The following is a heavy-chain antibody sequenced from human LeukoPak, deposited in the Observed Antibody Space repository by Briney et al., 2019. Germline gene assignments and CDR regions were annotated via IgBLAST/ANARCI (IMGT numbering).Heavy chain of an antibody. Sequence: PSETLALTCAVNAGSFSGYYWSWIRQPPGKWKEWIGEINHSGSTNYNPSLKSRVTISVDTSKNQFSLKLSSVTAADTAVYYCARGLGVAARPSYYGMDVWGQGTTVTVSS. CDR3: ARGLGVAARPSYYGMDV. D-gene: IGHD6-6*01. CDR1: AGSFSGYY. CDR2: INHSGST. J-gene: IGHJ6*02. V-gene: IGHV4-34*01.